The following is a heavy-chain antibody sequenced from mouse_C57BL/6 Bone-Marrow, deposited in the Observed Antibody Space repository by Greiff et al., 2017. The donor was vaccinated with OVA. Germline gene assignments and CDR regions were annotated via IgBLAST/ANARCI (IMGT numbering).Heavy chain of an antibody. J-gene: IGHJ3*01. CDR2: IDPENGDT. V-gene: IGHV14-4*01. D-gene: IGHD1-1*01. CDR1: GFNIKDDY. CDR3: TTHITTVVPFAY. Sequence: EVQRVESGAELVRPGASVKLSCTASGFNIKDDYMHWVKQRPEQGLEWIGWIDPENGDTEYASKFQGKATITADTSSNTAYLQLSSLTSEDTAVYYCTTHITTVVPFAYWGQGTLVTVSA.